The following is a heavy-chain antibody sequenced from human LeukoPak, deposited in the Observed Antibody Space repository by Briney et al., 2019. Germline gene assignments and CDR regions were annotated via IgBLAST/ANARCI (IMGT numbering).Heavy chain of an antibody. CDR2: VRSKTYGGTT. Sequence: PGGSLRLSCAASGFTVSSNYMSWVRQAPGKGLEWVSFVRSKTYGGTTQYAASVKGRFTISRDDSKSIAYLQMDSLKTEDTAVYYCTRSYYYDSSGYYNYWGQGTLVTVSS. CDR3: TRSYYYDSSGYYNY. D-gene: IGHD3-22*01. CDR1: GFTVSSNY. V-gene: IGHV3-49*04. J-gene: IGHJ4*02.